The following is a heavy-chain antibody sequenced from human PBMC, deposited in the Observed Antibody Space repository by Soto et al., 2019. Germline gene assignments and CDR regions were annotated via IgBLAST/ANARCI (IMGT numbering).Heavy chain of an antibody. Sequence: EVQLLESGGGLVQPGGSLRLSCAAPGFTFTSNAMTWFRQAPGKGLEWVSAIRGSGTNRYYADSVKGRFTISRDNSKNTLYLQMNSLRAEDTAVYYCAKDRVDYGDYRGLDYWGQGTLVTVSS. CDR1: GFTFTSNA. V-gene: IGHV3-23*01. J-gene: IGHJ4*02. CDR3: AKDRVDYGDYRGLDY. CDR2: IRGSGTNR. D-gene: IGHD4-17*01.